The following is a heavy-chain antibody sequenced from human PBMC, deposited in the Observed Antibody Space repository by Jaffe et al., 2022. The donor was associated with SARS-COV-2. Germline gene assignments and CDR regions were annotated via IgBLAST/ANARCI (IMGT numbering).Heavy chain of an antibody. CDR3: ASGGSYFDY. CDR2: IYYSGST. D-gene: IGHD1-26*01. J-gene: IGHJ4*02. V-gene: IGHV4-59*01. Sequence: QVQLQESGPGLVKPSETLSLTCTVSGGSISSYYWSWIRQPPGKGLEWIGYIYYSGSTNYNPSLKSRVTISVDTSKNQFSLKLSSVTAADTAVYYCASGGSYFDYWGQGTLVTVSS. CDR1: GGSISSYY.